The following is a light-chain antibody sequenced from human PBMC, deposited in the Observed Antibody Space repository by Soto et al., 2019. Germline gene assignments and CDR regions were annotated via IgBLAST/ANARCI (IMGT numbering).Light chain of an antibody. CDR1: QSVSSY. CDR2: DAS. V-gene: IGKV3-11*01. J-gene: IGKJ1*01. CDR3: QQRSNWPPWT. Sequence: EIVLTQSPATRSLSPGERATLSCRASQSVSSYLAWYQQKPGQAPRLLIYDASNRATGIPARFSGSGSGTEFTLTISSLEPEDFAVYYCQQRSNWPPWTFGQGTKVEIK.